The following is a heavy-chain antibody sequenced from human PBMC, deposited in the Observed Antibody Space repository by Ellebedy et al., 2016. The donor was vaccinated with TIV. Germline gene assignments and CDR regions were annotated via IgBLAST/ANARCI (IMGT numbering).Heavy chain of an antibody. V-gene: IGHV3-33*01. CDR3: ARNSHFDWSFYIDH. J-gene: IGHJ4*02. CDR1: GFTFSSYA. D-gene: IGHD3-9*01. CDR2: IYYDGSNE. Sequence: GESLKISCVASGFTFSSYAMHWVRQAPGKGLEWLALIYYDGSNEHYADSVKGRFTISRDNSRDTLYLQMNSLKADDTAVYFCARNSHFDWSFYIDHWGQGTLLTVSS.